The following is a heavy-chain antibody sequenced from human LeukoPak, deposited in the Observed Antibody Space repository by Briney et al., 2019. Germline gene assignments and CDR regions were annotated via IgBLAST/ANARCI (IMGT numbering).Heavy chain of an antibody. Sequence: GGSLRLSCAASGFTFSSYAMSWVRQAPGKGLEWVSAISGSGGSTYYADSVKGRFTTSRDNSNNTLYLQMNSLRAEDTAVYYCARDYYGSGSYYPTPLQYWGQGTLVTVSS. CDR2: ISGSGGST. J-gene: IGHJ4*02. CDR3: ARDYYGSGSYYPTPLQY. D-gene: IGHD3-10*01. CDR1: GFTFSSYA. V-gene: IGHV3-23*01.